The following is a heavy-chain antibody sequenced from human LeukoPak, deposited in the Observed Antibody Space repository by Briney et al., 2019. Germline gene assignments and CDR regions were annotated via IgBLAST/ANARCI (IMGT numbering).Heavy chain of an antibody. V-gene: IGHV4-39*01. CDR2: IYYSGST. CDR3: ARHTTYYYDSSGCP. J-gene: IGHJ4*02. Sequence: SETLSLTCTVSGGSISSSSYYWGWIRQPPGKGLEWIGSIYYSGSTYYNPSLKSRVTISVDTSKNQFSLKLSSVTAADTAVYYCARHTTYYYDSSGCPWGQGTLVTVSS. D-gene: IGHD3-22*01. CDR1: GGSISSSSYY.